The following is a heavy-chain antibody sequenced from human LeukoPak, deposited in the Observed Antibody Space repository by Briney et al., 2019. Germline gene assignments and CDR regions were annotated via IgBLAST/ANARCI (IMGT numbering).Heavy chain of an antibody. CDR1: GFTFSSYA. CDR3: ATDRGWRTSGYYLYYFEY. V-gene: IGHV3-64*04. CDR2: ISSNGGST. J-gene: IGHJ4*02. Sequence: PGGSLRLSCSASGFTFSSYAMHWVRQAPGKGLEYVSAISSNGGSTYYADSVKGRFTISRDNAKNSLYLQMSSLRAEDTAVYYCATDRGWRTSGYYLYYFEYWGQGTLATYSS. D-gene: IGHD3-3*01.